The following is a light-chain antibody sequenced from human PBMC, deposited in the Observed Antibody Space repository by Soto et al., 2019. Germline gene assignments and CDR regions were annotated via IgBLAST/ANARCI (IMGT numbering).Light chain of an antibody. CDR2: DAS. J-gene: IGKJ2*01. CDR3: QQRSTRPNA. Sequence: EIVLTQSPATLSLSPGERATISCRASQSISSYFAWYQQKPGQAPRLLIYDASNTATGIPARFSGSGSGTDFTFLISSLEPEDFSVYYCQQRSTRPNALGEGTKLEI. CDR1: QSISSY. V-gene: IGKV3-11*01.